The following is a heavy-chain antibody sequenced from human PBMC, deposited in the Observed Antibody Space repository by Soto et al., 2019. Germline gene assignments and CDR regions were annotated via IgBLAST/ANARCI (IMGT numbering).Heavy chain of an antibody. V-gene: IGHV4-31*03. CDR2: IYYSGIT. D-gene: IGHD4-17*01. CDR1: GGSVSSGGYY. J-gene: IGHJ5*02. CDR3: ARAYTSNYGGNRGWFDP. Sequence: SETLSLTCTVSGGSVSSGGYYWSWIRQHPGKGLEWIGYIYYSGITYYNPSLKSRVTISVDTSKNQFSLKLSSVTAADTAVYYCARAYTSNYGGNRGWFDPWGQGTLVTVS.